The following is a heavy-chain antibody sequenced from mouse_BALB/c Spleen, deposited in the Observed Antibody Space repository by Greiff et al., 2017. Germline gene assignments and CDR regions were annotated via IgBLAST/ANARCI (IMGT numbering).Heavy chain of an antibody. Sequence: QVQLKESGAELVRPGSSVKISCKASGYAFSSYWMNWVKQRPGQGLEWIGQIYPGDGDTNYNGKFKGKATLTADKSSSTAYMQLSSLTSEDSAVYFCAREDYPFAYWGQGTLVTVSA. D-gene: IGHD5-5*01. CDR3: AREDYPFAY. CDR1: GYAFSSYW. V-gene: IGHV1-80*01. J-gene: IGHJ3*01. CDR2: IYPGDGDT.